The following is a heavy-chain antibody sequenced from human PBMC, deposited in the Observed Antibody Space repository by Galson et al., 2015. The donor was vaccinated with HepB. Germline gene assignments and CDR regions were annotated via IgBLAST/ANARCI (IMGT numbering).Heavy chain of an antibody. CDR2: MNPNSGST. V-gene: IGHV1-8*01. J-gene: IGHJ4*02. CDR1: GYTFSSYD. D-gene: IGHD6-13*01. Sequence: SVKVSCKASGYTFSSYDINWVRQATGQGLEWMGWMNPNSGSTGYAQKFQGRVTMTRDTSISTAYMELSSLRSEDTAVYYCARDQQQLASDWGQGTLVTVSS. CDR3: ARDQQQLASD.